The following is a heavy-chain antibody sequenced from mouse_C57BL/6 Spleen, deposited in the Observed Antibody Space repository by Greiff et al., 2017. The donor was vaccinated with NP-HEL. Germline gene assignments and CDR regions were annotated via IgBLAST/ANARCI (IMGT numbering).Heavy chain of an antibody. D-gene: IGHD4-1*02. CDR2: IRNKANNHAT. V-gene: IGHV6-6*01. J-gene: IGHJ4*01. Sequence: EVQGVESGGGLVQPGGSMKLSCAASGFTFSDAWMDWVRQSPEKGLEWVAEIRNKANNHATYYAESVKGRFTISRDDSKSSVYLQMNSLRAEDTGIYYCSQLGRYAMDYWGQGTSVTVSS. CDR1: GFTFSDAW. CDR3: SQLGRYAMDY.